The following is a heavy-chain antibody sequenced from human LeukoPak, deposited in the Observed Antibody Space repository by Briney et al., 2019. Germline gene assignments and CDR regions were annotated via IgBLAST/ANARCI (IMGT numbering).Heavy chain of an antibody. CDR3: AELGITMIGGV. CDR1: GFAFSRYS. D-gene: IGHD3-10*02. J-gene: IGHJ6*04. Sequence: GGSLRLSCAASGFAFSRYSMNWVRQAPGKGLEWVSSMTSSGNFIYYADSVKGRFTISRDNAKSSLYLQMNSLRAEDTAVYYCAELGITMIGGVWGKGTTVTISS. V-gene: IGHV3-21*01. CDR2: MTSSGNFI.